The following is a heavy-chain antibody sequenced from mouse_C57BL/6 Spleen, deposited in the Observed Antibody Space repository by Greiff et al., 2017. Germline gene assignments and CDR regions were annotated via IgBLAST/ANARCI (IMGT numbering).Heavy chain of an antibody. D-gene: IGHD1-1*01. CDR3: ARRATVVAPYAMDY. CDR2: ISSGSSTI. J-gene: IGHJ4*01. V-gene: IGHV5-17*01. CDR1: GFTFSDYG. Sequence: EVQLVESGGGLVKPGGSLKLSCAASGFTFSDYGMHWVRQAPEKGLEWVAYISSGSSTIYYADTVKGRFTISRDNATNTLFLQMTSLRSEDTAMYYCARRATVVAPYAMDYWGQGTSVTVSS.